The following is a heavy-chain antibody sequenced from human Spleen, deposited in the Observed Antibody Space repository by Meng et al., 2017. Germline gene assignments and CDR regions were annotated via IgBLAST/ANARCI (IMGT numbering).Heavy chain of an antibody. Sequence: QVQLVQSGAEVKKPGASVKVSCTTSGYTITGYYIHWVRQAPGQGLEWMGRIDPDSGGTNSAQKFQGRVTMTGDTSISTAYMELSGLRSDDTAMYYCARDEDISAAGKLFGDYWGQGTLVTVSS. CDR1: GYTITGYY. CDR2: IDPDSGGT. J-gene: IGHJ4*02. CDR3: ARDEDISAAGKLFGDY. V-gene: IGHV1-2*06. D-gene: IGHD6-25*01.